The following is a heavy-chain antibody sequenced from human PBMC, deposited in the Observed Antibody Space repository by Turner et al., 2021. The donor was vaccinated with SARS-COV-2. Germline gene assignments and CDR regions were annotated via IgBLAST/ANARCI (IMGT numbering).Heavy chain of an antibody. CDR2: VYQSGNA. V-gene: IGHV4-31*03. Sequence: QVQLQESGPGLVKPSQTLSLTCTVAGGFVNGRDYYWGWIRQLPGKGLEWLGYVYQSGNAYYNPSLQDRLTLSVDTSMNQFSLTLSSVTVADTAVYYCVRTLIVITLPPGTFDLWGQGTVVTVSS. CDR3: VRTLIVITLPPGTFDL. D-gene: IGHD1-26*01. CDR1: GGFVNGRDYY. J-gene: IGHJ3*01.